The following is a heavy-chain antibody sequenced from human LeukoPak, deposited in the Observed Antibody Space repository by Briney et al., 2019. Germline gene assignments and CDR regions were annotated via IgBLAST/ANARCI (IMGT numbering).Heavy chain of an antibody. D-gene: IGHD6-13*01. CDR3: AKEGGLAAAALGVAGRDF. CDR2: ISPSGGRT. CDR1: GFTFSTYA. Sequence: GGSLRLSCAAPGFTFSTYAMSWVRQAPGKGLDWVSAISPSGGRTYYAESVKGRFTISKDPSKNTLYLQLNSLRAEDTALYYCAKEGGLAAAALGVAGRDFWGQGTLVTVSS. V-gene: IGHV3-23*01. J-gene: IGHJ4*02.